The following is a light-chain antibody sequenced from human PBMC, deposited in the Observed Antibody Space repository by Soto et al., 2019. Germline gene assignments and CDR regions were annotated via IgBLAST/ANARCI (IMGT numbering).Light chain of an antibody. CDR3: QQYGSSPWT. CDR2: GAS. J-gene: IGKJ1*01. V-gene: IGKV3-20*01. Sequence: EIVLTQSPGTLSLSPGERATLSCRASQSVSSNYLAWYQQKPGQAPRPLIYGASSRATGIPDRISGSGAGTEVTLTISRLEPGDFAVYYFQQYGSSPWTFGQGTKVDIK. CDR1: QSVSSNY.